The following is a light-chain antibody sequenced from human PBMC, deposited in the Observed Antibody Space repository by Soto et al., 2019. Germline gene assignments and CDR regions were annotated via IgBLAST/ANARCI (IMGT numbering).Light chain of an antibody. CDR3: ALFMGNGISV. J-gene: IGLJ1*01. CDR1: SVSVSTANN. Sequence: QTVVTQESSFSVSPGGTVTLTCGLISVSVSTANNPNWYQQTPGLAPRTLIYSTSTRSSGVPDRFSGSILGNKAALTITGAQADDESDYYCALFMGNGISVFGTGTKVTVL. CDR2: STS. V-gene: IGLV8-61*01.